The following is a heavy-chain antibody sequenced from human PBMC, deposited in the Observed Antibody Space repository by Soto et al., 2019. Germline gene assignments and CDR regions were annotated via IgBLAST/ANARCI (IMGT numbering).Heavy chain of an antibody. CDR3: ARGSKAAVGDAFDV. D-gene: IGHD6-13*01. J-gene: IGHJ3*01. Sequence: QVQLRESGPGLVKPSETLSLTCNVSGGYISSYSWGWFRQSPGKGLEFIGYIYSSGYTNYSPSPGGRVTISVDTSKNQFSLNLRSVTAADTAMYYCARGSKAAVGDAFDVWGQGTMVTVFS. V-gene: IGHV4-59*12. CDR2: IYSSGYT. CDR1: GGYISSYS.